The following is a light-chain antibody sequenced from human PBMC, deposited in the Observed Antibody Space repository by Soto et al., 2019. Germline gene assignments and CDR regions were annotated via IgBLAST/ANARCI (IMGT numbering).Light chain of an antibody. J-gene: IGKJ1*01. CDR3: QHFGNSLWT. V-gene: IGKV3-20*01. Sequence: EIILTQSPDTLSLSPGERATLSCRASQTVSSNYLAWCQQRPGQAPGLLIYGASSRAIHTPDRFSGSGSGTDFTLTISGLEPEDFAVYYCQHFGNSLWTFGQGTKVDI. CDR2: GAS. CDR1: QTVSSNY.